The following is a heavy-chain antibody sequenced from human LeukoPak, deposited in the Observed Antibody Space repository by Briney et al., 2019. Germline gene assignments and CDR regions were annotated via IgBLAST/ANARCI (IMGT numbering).Heavy chain of an antibody. D-gene: IGHD3-3*01. J-gene: IGHJ6*02. CDR1: GGSISSSNW. V-gene: IGHV4-4*02. Sequence: KSSETLSLTCAVSGGSISSSNWWSWVRQPPGKGLEWIGEIYLSGSTNYNPSLKSRVTISVDKSKNQFSLKLSSVTAADTAVYYCARDKTYYDFWSGYYKHYYYGMDVWGQGTTVTVSS. CDR2: IYLSGST. CDR3: ARDKTYYDFWSGYYKHYYYGMDV.